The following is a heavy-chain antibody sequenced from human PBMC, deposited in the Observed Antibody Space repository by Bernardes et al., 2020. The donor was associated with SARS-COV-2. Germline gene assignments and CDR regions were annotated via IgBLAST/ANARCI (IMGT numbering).Heavy chain of an antibody. Sequence: SGPTRVKPTQTLTLTCTFSGFSLSTSGMCVSWIRQPPGKALEWLARIDWDDDKYYSTSLKTRLTISKDTSKNQVVLTMTNMDPVDTATYYCARDSSGWYYFDYWGQGTLVTVSS. CDR3: ARDSSGWYYFDY. CDR2: IDWDDDK. D-gene: IGHD6-19*01. V-gene: IGHV2-70*11. CDR1: GFSLSTSGMC. J-gene: IGHJ4*02.